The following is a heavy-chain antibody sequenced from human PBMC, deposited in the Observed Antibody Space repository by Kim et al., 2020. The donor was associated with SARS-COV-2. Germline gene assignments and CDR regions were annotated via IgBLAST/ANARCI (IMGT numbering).Heavy chain of an antibody. J-gene: IGHJ4*02. V-gene: IGHV1-8*01. D-gene: IGHD2-15*01. Sequence: YARNVRGRITMTRNTSISTAYMELSSLRSEDTAVYYCARGYFLSGGSCNYWGQGNMVTVSS. CDR3: ARGYFLSGGSCNY.